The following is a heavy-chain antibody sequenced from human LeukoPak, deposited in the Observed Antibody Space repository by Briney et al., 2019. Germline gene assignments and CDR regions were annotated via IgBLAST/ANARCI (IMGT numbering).Heavy chain of an antibody. D-gene: IGHD6-13*01. V-gene: IGHV3-7*01. CDR3: ARTGQQLVRERFDY. CDR1: GFTFSSYW. Sequence: PGGSLRLSCAASGFTFSSYWMSWVRQAPGKGLEWVANIKQDGSEKYYVDSVKGRFTIARDNAKNSLYLQMNSLRAEDTAVYYCARTGQQLVRERFDYWGQGTLVTVSS. J-gene: IGHJ4*02. CDR2: IKQDGSEK.